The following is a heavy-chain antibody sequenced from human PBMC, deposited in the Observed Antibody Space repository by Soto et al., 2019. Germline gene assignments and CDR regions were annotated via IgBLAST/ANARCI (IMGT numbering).Heavy chain of an antibody. CDR2: IYYGGTT. J-gene: IGHJ4*02. D-gene: IGHD5-12*01. Sequence: KTSETLSLTCNVSGGYIGSGYYYWSWIRQSPGKGLEWIGHIYYGGTTYYNPSLKSRLTISVDASKNQFSLKLSSVTAADTAIYYCASRQKQVALLDYWGQGTLVTVSS. V-gene: IGHV4-30-4*01. CDR1: GGYIGSGYYY. CDR3: ASRQKQVALLDY.